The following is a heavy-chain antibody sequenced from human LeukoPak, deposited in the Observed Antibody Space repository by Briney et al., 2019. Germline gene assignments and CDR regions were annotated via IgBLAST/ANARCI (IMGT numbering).Heavy chain of an antibody. CDR2: TYYRSKWYK. Sequence: SQTLSLTFAISGDSVSSNSATWNWIRQSPSRGLEWLGRTYYRSKWYKYYAVSVKGRITINPDTSKNQFSLQLNSVTPEDTAVYYCARGTGDSCKDWGLGTLVTVSS. CDR1: GDSVSSNSAT. J-gene: IGHJ4*02. D-gene: IGHD3-22*01. CDR3: ARGTGDSCKD. V-gene: IGHV6-1*01.